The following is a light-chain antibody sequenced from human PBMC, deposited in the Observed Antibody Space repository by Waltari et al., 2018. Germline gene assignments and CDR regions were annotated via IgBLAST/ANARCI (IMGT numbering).Light chain of an antibody. Sequence: ELVLTQSPGTLSLSPGERATLSCRASQSVSSSYLAWYQQKPGQAPRLLIYDASSRATGIPDRFSGSGSGTDFTLTISRLEPEDFAVYSCQQYGSSPLTFGGGTKVELK. J-gene: IGKJ4*01. V-gene: IGKV3-20*01. CDR2: DAS. CDR1: QSVSSSY. CDR3: QQYGSSPLT.